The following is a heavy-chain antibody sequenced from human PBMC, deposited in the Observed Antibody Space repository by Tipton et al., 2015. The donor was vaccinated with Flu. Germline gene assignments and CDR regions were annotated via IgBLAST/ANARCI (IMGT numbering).Heavy chain of an antibody. D-gene: IGHD3-22*01. J-gene: IGHJ3*02. CDR3: ARGWLEDAFDI. CDR2: ISPYDGNT. Sequence: QLVQSGAEVKKPGASVKVSCKTSGYSFTNYGISWVRQAPGQGLEWLGWISPYDGNTNYAQNLLGRVTMATDTSTSTAYMERKSLLSDDTAVYFCARGWLEDAFDIWGQGTMVTVSS. V-gene: IGHV1-18*04. CDR1: GYSFTNYG.